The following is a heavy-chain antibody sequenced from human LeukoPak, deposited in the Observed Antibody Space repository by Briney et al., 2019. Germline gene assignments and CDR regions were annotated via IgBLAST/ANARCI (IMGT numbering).Heavy chain of an antibody. J-gene: IGHJ3*02. Sequence: ASVKVSCKASGGTFSSYAISWVRQAPGQGLEWMGWISAYNGNTNYAQKLQGRVTMTTDTSTSTAYMELRSLRSDDTAVYYCARAITISYSNFDIWGQGTMVTVSS. CDR3: ARAITISYSNFDI. CDR2: ISAYNGNT. CDR1: GGTFSSYA. V-gene: IGHV1-18*01. D-gene: IGHD3-3*01.